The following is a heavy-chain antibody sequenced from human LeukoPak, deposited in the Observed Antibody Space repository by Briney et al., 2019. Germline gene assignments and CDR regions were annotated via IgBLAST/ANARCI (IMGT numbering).Heavy chain of an antibody. V-gene: IGHV1-18*01. CDR2: ISVNNGDT. CDR3: ARDSSGGSNLYYAEYFQH. Sequence: GASVKVSCKTSGCTFTSYYINWLRQAPGQGLEWVGWISVNNGDTKFAQRFQGRVNITADTSTRTSYMELRSLSPDDTAIYYCARDSSGGSNLYYAEYFQHWGQGDLVIV. CDR1: GCTFTSYY. D-gene: IGHD6-13*01. J-gene: IGHJ1*01.